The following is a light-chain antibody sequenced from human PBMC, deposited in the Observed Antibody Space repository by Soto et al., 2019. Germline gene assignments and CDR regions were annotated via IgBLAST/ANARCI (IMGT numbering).Light chain of an antibody. Sequence: EIVTTQSPATLSVSPGERATHSCRASQRVSSNLAWYQQNPGHAPRLLIYGASTRATGIPARFSGSGSGTEFPLPISSLQSQEFAVYSCQQYNNSVPWTLGHGVMVES. J-gene: IGKJ1*01. CDR2: GAS. CDR3: QQYNNSVPWT. V-gene: IGKV3-15*01. CDR1: QRVSSN.